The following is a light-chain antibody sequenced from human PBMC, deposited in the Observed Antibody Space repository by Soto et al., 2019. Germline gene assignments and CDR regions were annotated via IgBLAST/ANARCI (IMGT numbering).Light chain of an antibody. V-gene: IGKV3D-20*02. CDR3: QQRADWPIT. CDR1: QSVSNNY. CDR2: DSS. J-gene: IGKJ3*01. Sequence: EIVLTQSPGTLSLSPGERATLSCRASQSVSNNYLAWYQQKPGQAPRLLIYDSSNRATGIPARFSGSGSGTDFTLTISSLEPEDFALYYCQQRADWPITFGPGTKVDI.